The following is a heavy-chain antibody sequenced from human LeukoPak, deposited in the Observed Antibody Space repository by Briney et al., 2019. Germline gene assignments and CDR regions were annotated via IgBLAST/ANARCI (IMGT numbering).Heavy chain of an antibody. CDR1: GGSVSSGSYY. CDR3: ARDCSGGSCYRRRLNWFDP. CDR2: IYYSGST. J-gene: IGHJ5*02. D-gene: IGHD2-15*01. Sequence: PSETLSLTCTVSGGSVSSGSYYWSWIRQPPGKGLEWIGNIYYSGSTNYNPSLKSRVTISVDTSKNQFSLKLSSVTAADTAVYYCARDCSGGSCYRRRLNWFDPWGQGTLVTVSS. V-gene: IGHV4-61*01.